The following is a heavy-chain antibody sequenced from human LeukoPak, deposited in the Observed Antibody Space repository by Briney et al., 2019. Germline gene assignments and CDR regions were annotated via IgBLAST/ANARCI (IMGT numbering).Heavy chain of an antibody. J-gene: IGHJ4*02. V-gene: IGHV3-23*01. Sequence: PGGSLRLSCAASGFTFCSYAMSWVRQAPGEGLEWVSAISAGGDSTYYADSVKGRFTISRDNSKNTLYLQMNSLRVEGTAVFYCAKFRSPQFRFLEWLFSDWGQGTLVTVSS. CDR1: GFTFCSYA. CDR2: ISAGGDST. D-gene: IGHD3-3*01. CDR3: AKFRSPQFRFLEWLFSD.